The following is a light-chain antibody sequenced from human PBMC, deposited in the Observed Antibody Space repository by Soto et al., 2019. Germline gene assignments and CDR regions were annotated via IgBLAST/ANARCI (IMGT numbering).Light chain of an antibody. CDR3: LQYGSPPYT. V-gene: IGKV3-20*01. J-gene: IGKJ2*01. CDR1: QSVSSSY. Sequence: EIVLTQSPGPLSFSPRERDTPSCRASQSVSSSYLAWYQQKPGQAPRLLIYGASRRATGVADRFSGSGSGTDFTLTISRLEPEDFAVCSCLQYGSPPYTFGQGTKLEIK. CDR2: GAS.